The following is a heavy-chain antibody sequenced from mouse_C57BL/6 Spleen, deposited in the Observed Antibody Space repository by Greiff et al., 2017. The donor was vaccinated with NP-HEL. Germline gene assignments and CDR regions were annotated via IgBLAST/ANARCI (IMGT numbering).Heavy chain of an antibody. Sequence: QVQLQQPGAELVMPGASVKLSCKASGYTFTSYWMHWVKQRPGQGLEWIGEIDPSDSYTNYNQKFKGKSTLTVDKSSSTAYMELRSLTSEDTAVYYCARKDYGNYGFAYWGQGTLVTVSA. D-gene: IGHD2-1*01. CDR1: GYTFTSYW. CDR2: IDPSDSYT. J-gene: IGHJ3*01. V-gene: IGHV1-69*01. CDR3: ARKDYGNYGFAY.